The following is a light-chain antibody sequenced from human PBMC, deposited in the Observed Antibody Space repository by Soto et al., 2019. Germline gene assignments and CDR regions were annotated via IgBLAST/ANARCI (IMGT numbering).Light chain of an antibody. CDR1: SSDVGGYNY. V-gene: IGLV2-14*01. CDR2: DVS. Sequence: SVLTQPASVSGSPGQSITISCTGTSSDVGGYNYVSWYQQHPGKAPKLMIYDVSYRPSGASDRFSGSKSGNTASLTISGLQSEDEADYYCDSYTSGSSYVFGTGTKVTVL. CDR3: DSYTSGSSYV. J-gene: IGLJ1*01.